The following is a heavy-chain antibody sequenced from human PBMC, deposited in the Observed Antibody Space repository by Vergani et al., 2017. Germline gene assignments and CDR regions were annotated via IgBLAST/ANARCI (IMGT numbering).Heavy chain of an antibody. Sequence: VQLVESGGGLVPPGRSLRLPCAASGFSFGDYAMTWVRQAPGKGLEWVVGISFDGTNEYYPDLVKGRFTISRDIAKNTLYLQVRSLRLEDTGVYHCVRDRGLCVGGRCYTEAWDYWGQGTPVTVSS. D-gene: IGHD2-2*02. J-gene: IGHJ4*02. CDR1: GFSFGDYA. V-gene: IGHV3-30-3*01. CDR3: VRDRGLCVGGRCYTEAWDY. CDR2: ISFDGTNE.